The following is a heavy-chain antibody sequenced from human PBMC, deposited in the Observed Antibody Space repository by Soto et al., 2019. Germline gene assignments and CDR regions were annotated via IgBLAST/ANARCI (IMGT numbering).Heavy chain of an antibody. V-gene: IGHV4-30-4*01. J-gene: IGHJ5*01. CDR3: ARGRYCLTGRCFPNWFDS. CDR1: GDSISNLDYF. D-gene: IGHD7-27*01. CDR2: IYKSATT. Sequence: VQLVESGPGLVKPSQTLSLTCSVSGDSISNLDYFWAWIRQPPGQALEYIGYIYKSATTYYNPSFESRVAISVDTSKSQFSLNVTSVTAADTAVYFCARGRYCLTGRCFPNWFDSWGQGALVTVSS.